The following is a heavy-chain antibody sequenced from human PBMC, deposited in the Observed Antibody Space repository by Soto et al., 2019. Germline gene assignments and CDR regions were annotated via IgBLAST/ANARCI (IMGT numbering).Heavy chain of an antibody. CDR1: GGSFSSYA. V-gene: IGHV1-69*13. D-gene: IGHD1-26*01. CDR2: IIPIFGTA. J-gene: IGHJ4*02. Sequence: SVKVSCKASGGSFSSYAISWVRQAPGQGLEWMGGIIPIFGTANYAQKFQGRVTITADESTSTAYMELSSLRSEDTAVYYCARSSYSGSYLFDCWGQGTLVTVSS. CDR3: ARSSYSGSYLFDC.